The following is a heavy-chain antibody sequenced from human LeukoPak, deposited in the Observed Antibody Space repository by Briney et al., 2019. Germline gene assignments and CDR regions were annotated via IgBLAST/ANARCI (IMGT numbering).Heavy chain of an antibody. CDR1: GGSISSGGYY. CDR2: IYHSGST. V-gene: IGHV4-30-2*01. J-gene: IGHJ4*02. Sequence: SETLSLTCTVSGGSISSGGYYWSWIRQPPGKGLEWIGYIYHSGSTYYNPSLKSRVTISVDRSKNQFSLKLSSVTAADTAVYYCARVATGHFDYWGQGTLVTVSS. D-gene: IGHD5-12*01. CDR3: ARVATGHFDY.